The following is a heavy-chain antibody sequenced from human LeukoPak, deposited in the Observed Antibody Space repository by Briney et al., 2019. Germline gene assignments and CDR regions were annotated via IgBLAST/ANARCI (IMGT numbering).Heavy chain of an antibody. CDR3: ARDLAEGGSYYDY. CDR1: GGSISSSSYY. J-gene: IGHJ4*02. CDR2: IYYSGST. V-gene: IGHV4-39*07. Sequence: SETPSLTCTVSGGSISSSSYYWGWIRQPPGKGLEWIGSIYYSGSTYYNPSLKSRVTISVDTSKNQFSLKLSSVTAADTAVYYCARDLAEGGSYYDYWGQGTLVTVSS. D-gene: IGHD3-16*01.